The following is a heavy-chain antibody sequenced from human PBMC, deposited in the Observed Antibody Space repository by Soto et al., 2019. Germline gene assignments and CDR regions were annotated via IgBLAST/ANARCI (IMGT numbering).Heavy chain of an antibody. D-gene: IGHD3-9*01. Sequence: SGPTLVNPTETLTLTCTVSGFSLSNARMGVSWIRQPPGKALEWLAHIFSNDEKSYSTSLKSRLTISKDTSKSQVVLTMTILDLVDTATFYCARSVLRYFDWSQNMDVWGQGTTVTVSS. CDR1: GFSLSNARMG. V-gene: IGHV2-26*01. CDR3: ARSVLRYFDWSQNMDV. J-gene: IGHJ6*02. CDR2: IFSNDEK.